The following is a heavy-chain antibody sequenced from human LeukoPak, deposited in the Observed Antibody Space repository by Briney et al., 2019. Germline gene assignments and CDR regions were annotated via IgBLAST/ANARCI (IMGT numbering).Heavy chain of an antibody. CDR2: IWYDGVNK. D-gene: IGHD3-10*01. V-gene: IGHV3-33*06. Sequence: GGSLRLSCAASGFTFSNYGIHWVRQAPGKGLEWVAVIWYDGVNKFYSDSVKGRFTISRDNSKNTLYLQMNSLRAEDTAVYYCAKDWGHYYASGQGSYFDCRGQGTLVTVSS. J-gene: IGHJ4*02. CDR1: GFTFSNYG. CDR3: AKDWGHYYASGQGSYFDC.